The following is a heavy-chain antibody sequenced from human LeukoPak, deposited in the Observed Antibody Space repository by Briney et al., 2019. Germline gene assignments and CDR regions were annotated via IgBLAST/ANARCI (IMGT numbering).Heavy chain of an antibody. CDR3: AKDIYVEAADPDY. Sequence: PGGSLRLSCAASGFTFSSYGMHWVRQAPGKGLEWVAFIRYDGSNKYYADSVKGRFTISRDNSKNTLYLQMNSLRAEDTAVYYCAKDIYVEAADPDYWGQGTLVTVSS. J-gene: IGHJ4*02. CDR1: GFTFSSYG. V-gene: IGHV3-30*02. D-gene: IGHD6-13*01. CDR2: IRYDGSNK.